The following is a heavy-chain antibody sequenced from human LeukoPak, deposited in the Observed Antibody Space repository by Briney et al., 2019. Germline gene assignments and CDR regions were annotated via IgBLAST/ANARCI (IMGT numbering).Heavy chain of an antibody. J-gene: IGHJ4*02. V-gene: IGHV4-4*07. D-gene: IGHD6-19*01. CDR1: GGSISSYY. CDR2: IYTSGST. CDR3: ARVKRSSGWVDY. Sequence: PSETLSLTCTVSGGSISSYYWSWIRQPAGKGLEWIGRIYTSGSTNYNPSLKSRVTISVDKSKNQFSLKLSSVTAADTAAYYCARVKRSSGWVDYWGQGTLVTVSS.